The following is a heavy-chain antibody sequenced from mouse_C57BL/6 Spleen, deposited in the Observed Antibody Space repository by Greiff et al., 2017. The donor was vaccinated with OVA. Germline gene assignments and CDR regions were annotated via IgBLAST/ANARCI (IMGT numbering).Heavy chain of an antibody. CDR1: GYSITSGYY. V-gene: IGHV3-6*01. Sequence: EVKLMESGPGLVKPSQSLSLTCSVTGYSITSGYYWNWIRQFPGNKLEWMGYISYDGSNNYNPSLKNRISITRDTSKNQFFLKLNSVTTEDTATYYCARGGYYDYPWFAYWGQGTLVTVSA. CDR2: ISYDGSN. D-gene: IGHD2-4*01. J-gene: IGHJ3*01. CDR3: ARGGYYDYPWFAY.